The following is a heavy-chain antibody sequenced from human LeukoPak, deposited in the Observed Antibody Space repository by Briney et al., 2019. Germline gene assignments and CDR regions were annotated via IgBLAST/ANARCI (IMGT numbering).Heavy chain of an antibody. CDR1: GFTFSSYA. Sequence: GGSLRLSCAASGFTFSSYAMTWVRQAPGKGLEWVSSVSAGSRYMYFADSVKGRFTIFRDDAYNSLYLQMDSLRAEDTAVYYCARESYDSSGYYPRDFDSWGQGTLVTVSS. CDR3: ARESYDSSGYYPRDFDS. J-gene: IGHJ4*02. CDR2: VSAGSRYM. V-gene: IGHV3-21*01. D-gene: IGHD3-22*01.